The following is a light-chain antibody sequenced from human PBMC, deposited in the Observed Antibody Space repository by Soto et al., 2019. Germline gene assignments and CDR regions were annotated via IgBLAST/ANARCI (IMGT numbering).Light chain of an antibody. Sequence: EIVLTQSPGTLSLSPGERATLTCRASQSVSSSYLAWYQQKPGQAPRLLIYAASSRATGIPDRFSGSGSGTDFTLTISRLELEDFAVYYCQQYGSSLPLTFGGGTKVDIK. CDR2: AAS. V-gene: IGKV3-20*01. J-gene: IGKJ4*01. CDR1: QSVSSSY. CDR3: QQYGSSLPLT.